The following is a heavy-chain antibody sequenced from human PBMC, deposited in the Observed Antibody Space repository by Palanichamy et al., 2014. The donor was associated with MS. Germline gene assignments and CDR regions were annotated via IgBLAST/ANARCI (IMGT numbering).Heavy chain of an antibody. CDR1: GYSFTSYW. CDR2: IDPSDSYT. V-gene: IGHV5-10-1*03. Sequence: EVQLVQSGAEVKKPGESLRISCKGSGYSFTSYWISWVRQMPGKGLEWMGRIDPSDSYTNYSPSFQGHVTISADKSISTAYLQWSSLKASDTAMYYCARCIAAAGTFCSGWFDPWGQGTLVTVSS. CDR3: ARCIAAAGTFCSGWFDP. D-gene: IGHD6-13*01. J-gene: IGHJ5*02.